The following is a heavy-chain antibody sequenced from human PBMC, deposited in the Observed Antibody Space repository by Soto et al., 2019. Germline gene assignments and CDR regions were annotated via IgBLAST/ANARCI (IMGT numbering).Heavy chain of an antibody. Sequence: QVQLQESGPGLVKPSQTLSLTCTVSGGSISSGGYYWSWIRQHPGKGLEWIGYIYYSGNTYYNPSLKSRVSQQVETSRNQFSLKLSSGNGGDTAVYYCARGATMITFGGVIVLDWFDPWGQGTLVTVSS. CDR3: ARGATMITFGGVIVLDWFDP. D-gene: IGHD3-16*02. J-gene: IGHJ5*02. CDR1: GGSISSGGYY. V-gene: IGHV4-31*03. CDR2: IYYSGNT.